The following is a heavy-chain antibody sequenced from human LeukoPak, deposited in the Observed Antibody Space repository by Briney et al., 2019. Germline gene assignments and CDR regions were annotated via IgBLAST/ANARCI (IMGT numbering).Heavy chain of an antibody. D-gene: IGHD3-16*01. Sequence: PSETLSLTCSVSVGSISTGRNYCGWIRQPPGEGLQWIATMYYGGRTYYNPSLTSRVSISVDTSKNQFSLHLSSVTAADTAVYFCARHGGRETAVPHCFDYWGQGTLVTVSS. V-gene: IGHV4-39*01. CDR3: ARHGGRETAVPHCFDY. J-gene: IGHJ4*02. CDR1: VGSISTGRNY. CDR2: MYYGGRT.